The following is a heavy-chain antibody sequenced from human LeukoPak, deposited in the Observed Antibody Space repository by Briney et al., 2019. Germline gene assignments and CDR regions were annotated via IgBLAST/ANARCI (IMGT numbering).Heavy chain of an antibody. V-gene: IGHV4-59*01. J-gene: IGHJ4*02. CDR1: GGSISSYY. CDR3: AGSLLQTYYYDSSGYYTPPYYFDY. Sequence: SETLSLTCTVAGGSISSYYWSWIRQPPGKGLEWIGYIYYSGSTNYNPSLKSRVTISVDTSKNQCSLKLSSVTAADTAVYYCAGSLLQTYYYDSSGYYTPPYYFDYWGQGTLVTVSS. D-gene: IGHD3-22*01. CDR2: IYYSGST.